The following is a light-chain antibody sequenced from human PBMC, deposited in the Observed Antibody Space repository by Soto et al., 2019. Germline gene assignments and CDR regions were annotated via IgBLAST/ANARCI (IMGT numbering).Light chain of an antibody. V-gene: IGKV3-20*01. Sequence: ENVLTQSPGTLSLSPGERVTLSCRASQSVSSNYLAWYQQKPGQAPRLLIYGASVRATGIPDRFSGSGSGTDFTLTISRLEPEDFAVYYCQQYGSSPYTVGQGTKLESK. CDR3: QQYGSSPYT. CDR2: GAS. J-gene: IGKJ2*01. CDR1: QSVSSNY.